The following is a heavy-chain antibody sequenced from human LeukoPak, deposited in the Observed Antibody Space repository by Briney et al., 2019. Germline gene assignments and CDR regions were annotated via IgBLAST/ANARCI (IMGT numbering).Heavy chain of an antibody. CDR1: GGSISSHYC. J-gene: IGHJ4*02. D-gene: IGHD3-10*01. V-gene: IGHV4-39*01. CDR2: IYYSGST. CDR3: ARQYGSGSAYTPVVDL. Sequence: KPSETLSLTCTVSGGSISSHYCWIWIRQPPGKGLEWIGSIYYSGSTYYNPSLKSRVTISVDTSKNQFSLKLSSLTAAETAVYYCARQYGSGSAYTPVVDLWGQGTLVTVSS.